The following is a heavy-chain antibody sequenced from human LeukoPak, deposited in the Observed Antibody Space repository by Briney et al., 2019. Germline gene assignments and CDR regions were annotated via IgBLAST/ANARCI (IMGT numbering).Heavy chain of an antibody. Sequence: SVKVSCKASVGTFSSYAISWVRQAPGQGLEWMGGIIPIFGTANYAQKFQGRVTITTDESTSTAYMELSSLRSEDTAEYYCARVISGIYSYGYSDAFDIWGQGTMVTVSS. CDR3: ARVISGIYSYGYSDAFDI. CDR1: VGTFSSYA. J-gene: IGHJ3*02. D-gene: IGHD5-18*01. V-gene: IGHV1-69*05. CDR2: IIPIFGTA.